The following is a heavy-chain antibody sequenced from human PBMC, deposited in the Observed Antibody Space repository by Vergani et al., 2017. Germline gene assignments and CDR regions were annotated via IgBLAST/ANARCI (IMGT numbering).Heavy chain of an antibody. Sequence: EVQLVESGGGLVQPGGSLRLSCAASGFTFSSYSMNWVRQAPGKGLEWVSYISSSSSTIYYADSVKGRFTISRDNAKNSLYLQMNSLRAEDTAVYYSARDEDYGDYYYYYGMDVWGQGTTVTVSS. CDR1: GFTFSSYS. CDR2: ISSSSSTI. J-gene: IGHJ6*02. CDR3: ARDEDYGDYYYYYGMDV. V-gene: IGHV3-48*04. D-gene: IGHD4-17*01.